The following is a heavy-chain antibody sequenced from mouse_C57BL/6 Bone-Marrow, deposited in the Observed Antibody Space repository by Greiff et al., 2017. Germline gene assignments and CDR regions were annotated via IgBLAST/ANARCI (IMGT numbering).Heavy chain of an antibody. J-gene: IGHJ2*01. V-gene: IGHV3-6*01. D-gene: IGHD2-1*01. Sequence: EVQLVESGPGLVKPSQSLSLTCSVTGYSITSGYYWNWIRQFPGNKLEWMGYISYDGSNNYNPSLKNRISITRDTSKNQFFLKLNSVTTGDTATYYCARYYGNFDYWGQGTTLTVSS. CDR2: ISYDGSN. CDR1: GYSITSGYY. CDR3: ARYYGNFDY.